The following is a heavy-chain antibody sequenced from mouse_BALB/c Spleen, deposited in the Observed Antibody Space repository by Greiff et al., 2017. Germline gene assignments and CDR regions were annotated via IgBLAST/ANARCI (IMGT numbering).Heavy chain of an antibody. Sequence: EVKLVESGGGLVQPGGSLKLSCAASGFTFSSYGMSWVRQTPDKRLELVATINSNGGSTYYPDSVKGRFTISRDNAKNTLYLQMSSLKSEDTAMYYCARDENYYGSSYYFDYWGQGTTLTVSS. CDR2: INSNGGST. D-gene: IGHD1-1*01. V-gene: IGHV5-6-3*01. J-gene: IGHJ2*01. CDR3: ARDENYYGSSYYFDY. CDR1: GFTFSSYG.